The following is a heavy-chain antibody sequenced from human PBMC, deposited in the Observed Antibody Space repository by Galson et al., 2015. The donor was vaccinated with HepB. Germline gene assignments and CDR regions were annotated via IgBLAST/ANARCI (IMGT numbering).Heavy chain of an antibody. J-gene: IGHJ6*03. D-gene: IGHD3-10*01. CDR1: GYTFTGYY. CDR3: ARGREDETRSGFPHYYYYMDV. Sequence: SVKVSCKASGYTFTGYYMHWVRQAPGQGLEWMGWINPNSGGTNYAQKFQGRVTMTRDTSISTAYMELSRLRSDDTAVYYCARGREDETRSGFPHYYYYMDVWGKGTTVTVSS. CDR2: INPNSGGT. V-gene: IGHV1-2*02.